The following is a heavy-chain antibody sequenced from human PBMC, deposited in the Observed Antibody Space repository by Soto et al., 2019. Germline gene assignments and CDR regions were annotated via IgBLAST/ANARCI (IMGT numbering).Heavy chain of an antibody. V-gene: IGHV3-30*03. CDR1: GFYFGSYA. J-gene: IGHJ3*02. D-gene: IGHD3-22*01. CDR3: ARGDYYDSSGPFSDAFDI. CDR2: ISYDGKRE. Sequence: GGSLRLSCATSGFYFGSYAMHWVRHPPGKGLEWLAFISYDGKREYYADSVKGRFTISRDNSKSTLFLQMNSLRAEDTAVYYCARGDYYDSSGPFSDAFDIWGQGTMVTGSS.